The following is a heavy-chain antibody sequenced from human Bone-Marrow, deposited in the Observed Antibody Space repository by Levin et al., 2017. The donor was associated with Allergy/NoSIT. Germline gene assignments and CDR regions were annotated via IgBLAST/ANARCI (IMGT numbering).Heavy chain of an antibody. V-gene: IGHV3-30*18. CDR1: GFTFSRYA. D-gene: IGHD5-24*01. CDR2: ISSDGIFK. J-gene: IGHJ2*01. Sequence: LSLTCAASGFTFSRYAMHWVRRSPGKGLEWLAAISSDGIFKYYADSVKGRFTISRDNSENTLSLQMTSLKLEDTSVYYCAKTRWLQPEYYFDLWGRGTLVTVSS. CDR3: AKTRWLQPEYYFDL.